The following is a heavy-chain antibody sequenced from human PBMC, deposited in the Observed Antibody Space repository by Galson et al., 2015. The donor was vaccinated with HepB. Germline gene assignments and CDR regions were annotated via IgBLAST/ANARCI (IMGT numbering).Heavy chain of an antibody. J-gene: IGHJ6*02. D-gene: IGHD2-21*02. V-gene: IGHV3-30*03. Sequence: SLRLSCAASGFTFSTYGMHWVRQAPGKGLEWVAVISYDGSDKYFADSVKGRFTISRDNSKNTPYLQVNSLRAEDTAVYYCATVVTATHYYYYGMDVWGQGTTVTVSS. CDR2: ISYDGSDK. CDR1: GFTFSTYG. CDR3: ATVVTATHYYYYGMDV.